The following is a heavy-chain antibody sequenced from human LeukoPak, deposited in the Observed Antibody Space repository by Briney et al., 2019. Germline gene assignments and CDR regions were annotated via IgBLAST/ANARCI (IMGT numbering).Heavy chain of an antibody. CDR2: IYYSGST. CDR1: GGSISSSSYY. CDR3: ARPSVSAEMGDAFDI. J-gene: IGHJ3*02. D-gene: IGHD5-24*01. V-gene: IGHV4-39*07. Sequence: PSETLSLTCTVSGGSISSSSYYWGWIRQPPGKGLEWIGSIYYSGSTYYNPSLKSRVTISVDTSKNQFSLKLSSVTAADTAVYYCARPSVSAEMGDAFDIWGQGTMVTVSS.